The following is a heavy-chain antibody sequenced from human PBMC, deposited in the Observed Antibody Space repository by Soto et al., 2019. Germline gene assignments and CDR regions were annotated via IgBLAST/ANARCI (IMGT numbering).Heavy chain of an antibody. CDR3: ARDAHCGGAPGCRAMDV. CDR1: GYTFTSDG. Sequence: QVQLVQSGAEVKKPGASVTVACKASGYTFTSDGVSWVRQAPGQGLAWMGWISGYNGNTNYAQRFRDRVILTTDTSTSTAYMELRSLRSDDSAVYYCARDAHCGGAPGCRAMDVWGQGTTITVSS. CDR2: ISGYNGNT. D-gene: IGHD2-21*01. J-gene: IGHJ6*02. V-gene: IGHV1-18*04.